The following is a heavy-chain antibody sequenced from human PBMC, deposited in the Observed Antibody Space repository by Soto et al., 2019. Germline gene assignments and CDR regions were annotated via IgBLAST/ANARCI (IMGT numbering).Heavy chain of an antibody. D-gene: IGHD1-26*01. J-gene: IGHJ4*02. Sequence: EVQLVESGGGLVQPGGSLRLSCAASGFTFSDHYMDWVSKAPGQGLEWIGRIRNKANTYTTEDAASVQGRFTISRDDSKSSLYLQMNSLKTEDTAVYYCAGGVGGTSGHYYFDYWGQGTLVTVSS. CDR3: AGGVGGTSGHYYFDY. CDR2: IRNKANTYTT. CDR1: GFTFSDHY. V-gene: IGHV3-72*01.